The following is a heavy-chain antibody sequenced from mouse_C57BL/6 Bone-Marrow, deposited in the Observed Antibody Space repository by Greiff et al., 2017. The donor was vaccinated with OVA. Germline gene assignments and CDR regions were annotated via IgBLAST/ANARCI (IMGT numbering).Heavy chain of an antibody. CDR1: GYTFTSYW. CDR2: IDPSDSYT. Sequence: QVQLQQPGAELVRPGTSVKLSCKASGYTFTSYWMHWVKQRPGQGLEWIGVIDPSDSYTNYNQKFKGKATLTVDTSSSTAYMQLSSLTSEDSAVYYCARLDGYYVTAMDYWGQGTSVTVSS. J-gene: IGHJ4*01. D-gene: IGHD2-3*01. CDR3: ARLDGYYVTAMDY. V-gene: IGHV1-59*01.